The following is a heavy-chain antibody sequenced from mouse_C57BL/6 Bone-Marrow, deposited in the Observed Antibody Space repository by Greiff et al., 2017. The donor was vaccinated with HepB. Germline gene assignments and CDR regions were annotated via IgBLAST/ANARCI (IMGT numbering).Heavy chain of an antibody. CDR2: LYPRSGNT. J-gene: IGHJ1*03. V-gene: IGHV1-81*01. CDR3: ARADYGSSSYWYFDV. CDR1: GYTFTSYG. Sequence: QVQLQQSGAELARPGASVKLSCKASGYTFTSYGISWVKQRTGQGLEWIGELYPRSGNTYYNEKFKGKATLTADKSSSTAYMELLSLTSEDSAVSFCARADYGSSSYWYFDVWGTGTTVTVAS. D-gene: IGHD1-1*01.